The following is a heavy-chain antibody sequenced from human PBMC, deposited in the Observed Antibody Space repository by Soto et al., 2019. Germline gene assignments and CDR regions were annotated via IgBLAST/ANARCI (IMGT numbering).Heavy chain of an antibody. D-gene: IGHD5-12*01. CDR2: ISGSGGST. V-gene: IGHV3-23*01. J-gene: IGHJ5*02. CDR3: VRDRDSGDGNSLIDEDNCFEA. CDR1: GFTFSSYA. Sequence: PGGSLRLSCAASGFTFSSYAMSWVRQAPGKGLEWVSGISGSGGSTDYADFVKGRFTISRDNSKNSLYLQMNSLRADDTGIYYCVRDRDSGDGNSLIDEDNCFEAWGQGTRVTVSS.